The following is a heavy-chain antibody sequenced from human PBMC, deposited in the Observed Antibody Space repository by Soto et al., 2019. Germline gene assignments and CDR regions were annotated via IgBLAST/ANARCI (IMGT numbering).Heavy chain of an antibody. Sequence: PSETLSLTCTVSGGSISSGGYYWSWIRQHPGKGLEWIGYIYYSGSTYYNPSLKSRVTISVDTSKNQFSLKLSSVTAADTAVYYCARVLGYCSGGSCYSRTDYYYYYMDVWGQGTTVTVSS. CDR2: IYYSGST. CDR3: ARVLGYCSGGSCYSRTDYYYYYMDV. CDR1: GGSISSGGYY. D-gene: IGHD2-15*01. J-gene: IGHJ6*03. V-gene: IGHV4-31*03.